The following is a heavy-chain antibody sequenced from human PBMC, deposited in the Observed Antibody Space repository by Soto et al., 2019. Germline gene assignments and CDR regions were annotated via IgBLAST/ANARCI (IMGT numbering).Heavy chain of an antibody. V-gene: IGHV4-59*01. CDR3: AGVSSWYPFRFDY. Sequence: ASETLSLTCTVSGGSISSYYWSWIRQPPGKGLEWIGYIYYSGSTNYNPSLKSRVTISVDTSKNQFSLKLSSVTAADTAVYYCAGVSSWYPFRFDYWGQGTLVTVSS. CDR2: IYYSGST. D-gene: IGHD6-13*01. CDR1: GGSISSYY. J-gene: IGHJ4*02.